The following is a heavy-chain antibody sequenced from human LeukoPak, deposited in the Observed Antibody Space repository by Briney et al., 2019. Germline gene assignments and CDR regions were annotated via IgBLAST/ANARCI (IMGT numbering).Heavy chain of an antibody. CDR1: GFALRTYW. CDR2: INSDGTST. Sequence: PGGSLRLSRAASGFALRTYWMHWVRQAPGKGLVWVSLINSDGTSTIYADSVKGRFTISRDTAKNTLYLEMNRLRADDTAVYYCTRAGSGSSYDSWGQGTLVTVSS. D-gene: IGHD3-10*01. J-gene: IGHJ4*02. V-gene: IGHV3-74*01. CDR3: TRAGSGSSYDS.